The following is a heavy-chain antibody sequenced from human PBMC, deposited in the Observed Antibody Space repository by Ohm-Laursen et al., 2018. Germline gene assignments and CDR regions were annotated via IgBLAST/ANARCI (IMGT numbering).Heavy chain of an antibody. CDR1: GYTFTNYG. CDR3: ARDRSLNDY. Sequence: GSSVKVSCKASGYTFTNYGISWVRQAPGQGLEWMGWINAYGNTDYAQKFQGRVAMTTDTSTSTAYMELRSLRSDDTAVYYCARDRSLNDYWGQGTLVSVSS. J-gene: IGHJ4*02. CDR2: INAYGNT. V-gene: IGHV1-18*01. D-gene: IGHD3-10*01.